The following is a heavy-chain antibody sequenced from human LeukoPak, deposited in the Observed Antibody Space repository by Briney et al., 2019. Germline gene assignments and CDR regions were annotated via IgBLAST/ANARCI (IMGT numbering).Heavy chain of an antibody. CDR2: ISGSGRST. CDR1: GFTFTNYG. V-gene: IGHV3-23*01. J-gene: IGHJ4*02. Sequence: GGSLRLSCAASGFTFTNYGMIWVRQAPGRGLEWVSAISGSGRSTYYADSVKGRFTISRDNAKNSLYLQMNSLRAEDTALYYCARDRLRYDSSGYYYVWGQGTLVTVSS. D-gene: IGHD3-22*01. CDR3: ARDRLRYDSSGYYYV.